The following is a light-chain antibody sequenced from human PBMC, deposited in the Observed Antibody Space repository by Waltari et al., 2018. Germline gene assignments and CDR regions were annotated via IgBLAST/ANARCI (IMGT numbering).Light chain of an antibody. CDR2: KDS. CDR3: QSADSSGTYWV. CDR1: ALPKQY. J-gene: IGLJ3*02. V-gene: IGLV3-25*03. Sequence: SYGLTQPPSVSVSPGQTARLTCSGDALPKQYAYWYQQKPGQAPVLVIYKDSERPSGIPERFSGSSSGTTVTLTISGVQAEDEADYYCQSADSSGTYWVFGGGTKLTVL.